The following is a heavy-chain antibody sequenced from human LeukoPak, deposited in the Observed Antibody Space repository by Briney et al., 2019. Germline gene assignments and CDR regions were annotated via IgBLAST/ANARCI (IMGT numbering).Heavy chain of an antibody. CDR1: GFTFSRYN. V-gene: IGHV3-48*02. CDR2: ISSSSTTI. Sequence: GGSLRLSCAVSGFTFSRYNMNWVRQAPGKGLEWISYISSSSTTIDYADSVKGRLTISRDNAGNSLYLQMNSLRDDDTAVYYCAKGQRWGQGTLVTVSS. D-gene: IGHD5-18*01. CDR3: AKGQR. J-gene: IGHJ4*02.